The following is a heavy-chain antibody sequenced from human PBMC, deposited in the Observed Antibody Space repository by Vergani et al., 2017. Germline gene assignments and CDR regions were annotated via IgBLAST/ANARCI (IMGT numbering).Heavy chain of an antibody. CDR2: IYYSGST. CDR3: ARVLGCSSTSCNGVYWFDP. D-gene: IGHD2-2*01. V-gene: IGHV4-30-4*01. CDR1: GGSISSGDYY. Sequence: QVQLQESGPGLVKPSQTLSLTCTVSGGSISSGDYYWSWIRQPPGKGLEWIGYIYYSGSTNYNPSLKSRVTISVDTSKNQFSLKLSSVTAADTAVYYCARVLGCSSTSCNGVYWFDPWGQGTLVTVSS. J-gene: IGHJ5*02.